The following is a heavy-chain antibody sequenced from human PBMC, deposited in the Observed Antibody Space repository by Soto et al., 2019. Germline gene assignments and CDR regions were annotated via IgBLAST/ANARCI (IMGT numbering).Heavy chain of an antibody. V-gene: IGHV3-30*18. Sequence: QVQLVESGGGVVQPGRSLRLSCAASGFTCSSYGMHWVRQAPGKGLEWVAVISYDGSNKYYADSVKGRFTISRDNSKNTLYLQMNSLRAEDTAVYYCAKDGVYYGGNSVYPSVYWGQGTLVTVSS. CDR2: ISYDGSNK. D-gene: IGHD4-17*01. CDR3: AKDGVYYGGNSVYPSVY. CDR1: GFTCSSYG. J-gene: IGHJ4*02.